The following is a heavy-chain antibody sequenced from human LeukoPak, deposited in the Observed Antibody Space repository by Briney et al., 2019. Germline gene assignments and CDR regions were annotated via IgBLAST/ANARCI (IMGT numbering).Heavy chain of an antibody. CDR2: IIPIFGTA. Sequence: SVKVSCKASGGTFSSYAISWVRQAPGQGLEWMGGIIPIFGTANYAQKFQGRVTITTDESTSTAYMELSSLRSEDTAVYYCLSRALYCSSTSCAFDPWGQGTLVTVSS. V-gene: IGHV1-69*05. D-gene: IGHD2-2*01. CDR1: GGTFSSYA. CDR3: LSRALYCSSTSCAFDP. J-gene: IGHJ5*02.